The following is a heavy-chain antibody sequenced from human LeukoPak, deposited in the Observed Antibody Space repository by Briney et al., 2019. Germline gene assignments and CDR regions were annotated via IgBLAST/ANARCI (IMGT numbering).Heavy chain of an antibody. Sequence: EASVKVSCKASGYTFTSYYMDWVRQAPGQGLEWMGRINPNSGGTNYVQKFQGRVTMTRDTSITTAYMELSRLRSDDTAVYYCASGYSSSSGFDYWGQGTLVTVSS. D-gene: IGHD6-6*01. CDR2: INPNSGGT. CDR3: ASGYSSSSGFDY. J-gene: IGHJ4*02. V-gene: IGHV1-2*06. CDR1: GYTFTSYY.